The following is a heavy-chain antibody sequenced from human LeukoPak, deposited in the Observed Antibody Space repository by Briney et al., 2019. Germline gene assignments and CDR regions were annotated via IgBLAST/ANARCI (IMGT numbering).Heavy chain of an antibody. CDR3: ARAGYDILTGYFFDY. J-gene: IGHJ4*02. Sequence: GGSLRLSCAASGFTFSSYSMNWVRQALGKGLEWVSYISSSSSTIYYADSVKGRFTISRDNAKNSLYLQMNSLRDEDTAVYYCARAGYDILTGYFFDYWGQGTLVTVSS. D-gene: IGHD3-9*01. CDR2: ISSSSSTI. CDR1: GFTFSSYS. V-gene: IGHV3-48*02.